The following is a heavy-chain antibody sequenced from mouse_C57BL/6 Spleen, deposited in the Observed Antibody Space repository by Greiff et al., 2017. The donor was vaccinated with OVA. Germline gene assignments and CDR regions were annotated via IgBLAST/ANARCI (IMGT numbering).Heavy chain of an antibody. CDR1: GYTFTSYW. J-gene: IGHJ4*01. V-gene: IGHV1-69*01. Sequence: VQLQQPGAELVMPGASVKLSCKASGYTFTSYWMHLVKQRPGQGLEWIGEIDPSDSYTNYNQKFKGKSTLTVDKSSSTAYMQLSSLTSEDSAVYYCARKEDYYGSSAMDYWGQGTSVTVSS. CDR3: ARKEDYYGSSAMDY. CDR2: IDPSDSYT. D-gene: IGHD1-1*01.